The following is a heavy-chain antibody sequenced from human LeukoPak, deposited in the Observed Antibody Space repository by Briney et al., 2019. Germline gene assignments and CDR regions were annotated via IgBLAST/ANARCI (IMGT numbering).Heavy chain of an antibody. J-gene: IGHJ4*02. Sequence: PGGSLRLSCAASGFAFSSYTMNWVRQAPGKGLEWVSSISGSSRHKYYADSVKGRFTISRDNAKNSLYLQMSSLRAEDTAVYYCARTANFAAGYYIDYWGQGTLVTVSS. CDR3: ARTANFAAGYYIDY. CDR1: GFAFSSYT. D-gene: IGHD6-13*01. CDR2: ISGSSRHK. V-gene: IGHV3-21*01.